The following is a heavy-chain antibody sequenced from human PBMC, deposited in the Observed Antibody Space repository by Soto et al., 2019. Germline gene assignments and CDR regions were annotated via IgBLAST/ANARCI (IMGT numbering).Heavy chain of an antibody. CDR1: GFTFSSYG. CDR3: AKATGGDFDWLFAY. CDR2: ISHDGSNK. J-gene: IGHJ1*01. Sequence: HPGGSLRLSCAASGFTFSSYGMHWVRQAPGKGLEWVAVISHDGSNKYYADSVKGRFTISRDNSKNTLYLQMNSLRAEDTAVYYCAKATGGDFDWLFAYWGQGTLVPVSS. V-gene: IGHV3-30*18. D-gene: IGHD3-9*01.